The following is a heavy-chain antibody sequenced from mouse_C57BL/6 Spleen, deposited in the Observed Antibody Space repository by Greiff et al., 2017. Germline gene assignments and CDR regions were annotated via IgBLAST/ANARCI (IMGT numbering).Heavy chain of an antibody. J-gene: IGHJ3*01. CDR1: GYTFTSYW. CDR2: IYPGSGST. D-gene: IGHD3-2*02. Sequence: VQLQQPGAELVKPGASVKMSCKASGYTFTSYWITWVKQRPGQGLEWIGDIYPGSGSTNYNEKFKRKATLTVDTSSSTAYMQLSSLTSEDSAVYYCARKSSGYVPLFAYWGQGTLVTVSA. CDR3: ARKSSGYVPLFAY. V-gene: IGHV1-55*01.